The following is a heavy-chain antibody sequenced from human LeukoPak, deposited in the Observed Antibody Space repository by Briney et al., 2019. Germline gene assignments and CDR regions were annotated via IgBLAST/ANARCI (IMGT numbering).Heavy chain of an antibody. V-gene: IGHV3-21*04. D-gene: IGHD5-24*01. J-gene: IGHJ4*02. Sequence: PGGSLRLSCAASGFTFSSYSMNWVRQAPGKGLEWVSSISSSSSYIYYADSVKGRFTISRDNAKNSLYLQMNSLRAEDTAVYYCAKRIEMATIALCFDYWGQGTLVTVSS. CDR1: GFTFSSYS. CDR2: ISSSSSYI. CDR3: AKRIEMATIALCFDY.